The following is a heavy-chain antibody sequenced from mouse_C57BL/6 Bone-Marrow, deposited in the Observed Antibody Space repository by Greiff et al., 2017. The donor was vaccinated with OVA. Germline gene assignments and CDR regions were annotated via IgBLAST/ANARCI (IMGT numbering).Heavy chain of an antibody. J-gene: IGHJ4*01. V-gene: IGHV5-4*01. Sequence: EVQVVESGGGLVKPGGSLKLSCAASGFTFSSYAMSWVRQTPEKRLEWVATISDGGSYTYYPDNVKGRFPISRDNAKNNLYLQMSHLKSEDTAMYYCAREGGNYGHYYAMDYWGQGTSVTVSS. D-gene: IGHD2-1*01. CDR3: AREGGNYGHYYAMDY. CDR2: ISDGGSYT. CDR1: GFTFSSYA.